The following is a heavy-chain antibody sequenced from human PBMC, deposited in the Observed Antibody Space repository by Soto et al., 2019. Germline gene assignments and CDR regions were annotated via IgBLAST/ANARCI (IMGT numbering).Heavy chain of an antibody. D-gene: IGHD1-1*01. Sequence: QVQLVESGGGVVQPGRSLRLSCAASGLTFSTYAMHWVRQAPGKGLQWVAVISYDGSNKYYADSVKGRFTISRDTSKNTLLLQMNSLRAEDTALYYCARDRTLFGTGSTYYFDYWGQGTLVTVSS. CDR1: GLTFSTYA. CDR3: ARDRTLFGTGSTYYFDY. J-gene: IGHJ4*02. CDR2: ISYDGSNK. V-gene: IGHV3-30-3*01.